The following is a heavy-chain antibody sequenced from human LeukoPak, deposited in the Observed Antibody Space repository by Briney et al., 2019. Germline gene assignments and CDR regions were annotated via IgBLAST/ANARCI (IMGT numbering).Heavy chain of an antibody. CDR1: GFTLKSYG. D-gene: IGHD6-19*01. V-gene: IGHV3-30*03. Sequence: GRSLRLSCAASGFTLKSYGMHLVRQAPGKGLGRVAVISYEGSNKYYADSVKGRFTISRDNSKNTLYLQMNSLRAEDTAVYYCARVDPGYSSGWFLGHGMDVWGQGTTVTVSS. CDR2: ISYEGSNK. CDR3: ARVDPGYSSGWFLGHGMDV. J-gene: IGHJ6*02.